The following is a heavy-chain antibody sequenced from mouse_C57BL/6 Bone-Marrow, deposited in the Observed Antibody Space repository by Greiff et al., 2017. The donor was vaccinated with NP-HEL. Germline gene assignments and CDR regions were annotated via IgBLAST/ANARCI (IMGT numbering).Heavy chain of an antibody. V-gene: IGHV1-55*01. CDR2: IYPGSGST. CDR1: GYTFTSYW. J-gene: IGHJ2*01. Sequence: QVQLQQPGAELVKPGASVKMSCKASGYTFTSYWITWVKQRPGQGLEWIGDIYPGSGSTNYNEKFKSKATLTVDTSSSTAYMQLSSLTSEDSAVDYCERFYDGYYNFDYWGQGTTLTVSS. D-gene: IGHD2-3*01. CDR3: ERFYDGYYNFDY.